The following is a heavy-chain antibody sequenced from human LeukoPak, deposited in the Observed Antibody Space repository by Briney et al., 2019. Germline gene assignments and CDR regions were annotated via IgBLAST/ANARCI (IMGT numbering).Heavy chain of an antibody. J-gene: IGHJ4*02. CDR3: ARTRGNYYGSGSYYFDY. D-gene: IGHD3-10*01. V-gene: IGHV4-39*07. Sequence: PSETLSLTCTVSGGSISSSRYYWGWIRQPPGKGLEWIGSIYYSGSTYYNPSLKSRVTISVDTSKNRFSLKLSSVTAADTAVYYCARTRGNYYGSGSYYFDYWGQGTLVTVSS. CDR2: IYYSGST. CDR1: GGSISSSRYY.